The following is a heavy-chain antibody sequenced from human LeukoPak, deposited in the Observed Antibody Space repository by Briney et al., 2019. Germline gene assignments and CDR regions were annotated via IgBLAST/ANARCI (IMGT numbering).Heavy chain of an antibody. Sequence: ASVKVSCKASGYTFSSYGISWVRQAPGQGLEWMGWINPNTGGTNYAQKFQGRVTMTRDTSISTAYMELSRLRSDDTAVYYCARDRHTGYSSNYYMDVWGRGTTVTVSS. V-gene: IGHV1-2*02. D-gene: IGHD6-19*01. CDR3: ARDRHTGYSSNYYMDV. J-gene: IGHJ6*03. CDR1: GYTFSSYG. CDR2: INPNTGGT.